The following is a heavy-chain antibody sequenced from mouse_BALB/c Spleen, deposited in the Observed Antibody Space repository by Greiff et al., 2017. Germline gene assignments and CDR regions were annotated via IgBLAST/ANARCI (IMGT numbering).Heavy chain of an antibody. Sequence: EVKLEESGGGLVQPGGSRKLSCAASGFTFSSFGMHWVRQAPEKGLEWVAYISSGSSTIYYADTVKGRFTISRDNPKNTLFLQMTSLRSEDTAMYYCARGSPYRYEDAMDYWGQGTSVTVSS. CDR1: GFTFSSFG. CDR3: ARGSPYRYEDAMDY. J-gene: IGHJ4*01. CDR2: ISSGSSTI. V-gene: IGHV5-17*02. D-gene: IGHD2-14*01.